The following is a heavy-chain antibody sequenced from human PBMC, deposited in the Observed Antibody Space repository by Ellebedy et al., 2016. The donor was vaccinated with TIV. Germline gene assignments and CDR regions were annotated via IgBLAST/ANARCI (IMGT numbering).Heavy chain of an antibody. Sequence: MPSETLSLTCAVSGGSFSGYFWSWIRQTPGKGLEWIGENNPSGTPNYNPSLKSRVTMSVDTPKKQFSLRLTSVTAADTDVYYCARSYKRTARDAFDIWGQGTMVTVSS. CDR2: NNPSGTP. V-gene: IGHV4-34*10. CDR3: ARSYKRTARDAFDI. D-gene: IGHD1-14*01. J-gene: IGHJ3*02. CDR1: GGSFSGYF.